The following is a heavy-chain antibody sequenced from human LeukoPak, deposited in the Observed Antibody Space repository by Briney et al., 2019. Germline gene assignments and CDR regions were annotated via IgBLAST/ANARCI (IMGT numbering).Heavy chain of an antibody. CDR1: GGPITSYF. J-gene: IGHJ4*02. CDR3: ATGRIFYGSEY. CDR2: VYYTGNT. V-gene: IGHV4-59*01. D-gene: IGHD3-10*01. Sequence: SETLSLTCTVSGGPITSYFWSWLRQPPGKGLEWIGYVYYTGNTNYNPSMNSRVTISLDTSKNQFSLRLTSVTAADTAVYYCATGRIFYGSEYWGPGALVTVSS.